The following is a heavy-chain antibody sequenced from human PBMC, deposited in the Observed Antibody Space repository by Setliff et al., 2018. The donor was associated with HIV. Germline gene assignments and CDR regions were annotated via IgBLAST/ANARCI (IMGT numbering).Heavy chain of an antibody. CDR2: IYYSGST. CDR3: ARDLGSSWYFSH. Sequence: SETLSLTCTVSGGSISSGGYFWSWIRQLPGKGLEWIGYIYYSGSTFYNPSLKSRVSISVDTSNKQFSLQLTSVTAADTAVYYCARDLGSSWYFSHWGQGTLVTVSS. D-gene: IGHD6-13*01. J-gene: IGHJ4*02. V-gene: IGHV4-31*03. CDR1: GGSISSGGYF.